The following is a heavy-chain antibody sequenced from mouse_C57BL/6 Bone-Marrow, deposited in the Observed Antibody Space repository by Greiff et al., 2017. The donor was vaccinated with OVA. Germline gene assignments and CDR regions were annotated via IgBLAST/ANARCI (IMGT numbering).Heavy chain of an antibody. CDR3: ASRELYDYDDGFAY. D-gene: IGHD2-4*01. CDR2: IDPSDSYT. CDR1: GYTFTSYW. V-gene: IGHV1-50*01. Sequence: VQLQQPGAELVKPGASVKLSCKASGYTFTSYWMQWVKQRPGQGLEWIGEIDPSDSYTNYNQKFKGKATLTVDTSSSTAYMQLSSLTSEDSAVYYCASRELYDYDDGFAYWGQGTLVTVSA. J-gene: IGHJ3*01.